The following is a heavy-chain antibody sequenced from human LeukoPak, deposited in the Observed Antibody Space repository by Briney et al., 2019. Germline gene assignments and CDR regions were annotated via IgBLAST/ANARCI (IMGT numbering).Heavy chain of an antibody. CDR2: INHSGST. D-gene: IGHD3-10*01. J-gene: IGHJ4*02. Sequence: PSDTLSLTCAVYGGSFSGYYWSWIRQPPGKGLEWIGEINHSGSTNYNPSLKSRVTISVDTSKNQFSLKLSSVTAADTAVYYCARGRYYGSGSYYNVFVYWGQGTLVTVSS. CDR1: GGSFSGYY. V-gene: IGHV4-34*01. CDR3: ARGRYYGSGSYYNVFVY.